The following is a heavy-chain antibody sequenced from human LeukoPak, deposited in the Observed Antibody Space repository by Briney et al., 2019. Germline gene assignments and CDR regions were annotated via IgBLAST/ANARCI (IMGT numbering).Heavy chain of an antibody. CDR1: GFTFSRSW. J-gene: IGHJ6*03. D-gene: IGHD6-19*01. CDR3: ARDVFVAVAGYYYYYMDV. CDR2: IKQDGSEK. V-gene: IGHV3-7*01. Sequence: GGSLRLSCAASGFTFSRSWMSSVRQAPRKGRGWVANIKQDGSEKYYVDSVKGRFTISRDNAKNSLYLQMNSMRAEDTAVYYFARDVFVAVAGYYYYYMDVWGKGTTVTISS.